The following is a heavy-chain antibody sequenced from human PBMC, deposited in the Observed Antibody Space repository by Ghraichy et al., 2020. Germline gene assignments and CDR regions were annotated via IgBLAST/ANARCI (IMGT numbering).Heavy chain of an antibody. CDR1: GDSISSYY. J-gene: IGHJ6*03. Sequence: GSLSLTCTVSGDSISSYYWSWIRQPPGKGLEWIGYIYYSGSTNYHPSLKSRVTISVDTSKNQFSLKLSSVTAADTAVYYCARGFGRYYYYMDVWGKGTTVTVSS. CDR3: ARGFGRYYYYMDV. V-gene: IGHV4-59*01. CDR2: IYYSGST. D-gene: IGHD3-10*01.